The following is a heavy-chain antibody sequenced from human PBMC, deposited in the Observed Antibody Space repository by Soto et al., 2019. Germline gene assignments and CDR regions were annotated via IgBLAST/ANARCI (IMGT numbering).Heavy chain of an antibody. D-gene: IGHD6-13*01. J-gene: IGHJ4*02. V-gene: IGHV3-23*01. CDR1: GFTFSSYA. Sequence: GGSLRLSCAASGFTFSSYAMSWVRQAPGKGLEWVSAISGSGGSTYYADSVKGRFTISRDNSKNTLYLQMNSLRAEDTAVYYCAKDQRGAAAAQRGYFDYWGQGTLVTVSS. CDR2: ISGSGGST. CDR3: AKDQRGAAAAQRGYFDY.